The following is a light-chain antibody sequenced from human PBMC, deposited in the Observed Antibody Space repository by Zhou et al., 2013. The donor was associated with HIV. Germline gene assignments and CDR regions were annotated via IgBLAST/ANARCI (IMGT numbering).Light chain of an antibody. CDR2: AAT. J-gene: IGKJ1*01. CDR1: QNIIRY. Sequence: DIQMTQSPSSLSASVGDRVTITCRASQNIIRYLNWYQQRPGKAPKVLIYAATSLQSGVPSRFSGSGSGTDFTLTINSLQPEDFATYSCQQSYSTPRTFGQGTKVEIK. CDR3: QQSYSTPRT. V-gene: IGKV1-39*01.